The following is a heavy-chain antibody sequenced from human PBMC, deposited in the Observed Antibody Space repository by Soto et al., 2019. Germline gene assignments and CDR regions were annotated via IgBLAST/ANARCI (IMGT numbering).Heavy chain of an antibody. J-gene: IGHJ4*02. CDR2: INHSGST. CDR1: GGSFSGYY. V-gene: IGHV4-34*01. D-gene: IGHD4-17*01. CDR3: ARHGHTLYDY. Sequence: PSETLSLTCAVYGGSFSGYYWSWIRQPPGKGLEWIGEINHSGSTNYNPSLKSRVTISVDTSKNQFSLKLSSVTVADTAVYYCARHGHTLYDYWGQGTLVTVSS.